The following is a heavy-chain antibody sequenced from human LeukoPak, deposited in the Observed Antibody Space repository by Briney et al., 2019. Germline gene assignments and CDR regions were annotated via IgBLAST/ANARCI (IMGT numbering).Heavy chain of an antibody. Sequence: GGSLRLSCAASGFTFATFAMTWVRQAPGKGLEWVSTISGSSGSTYYTDSVKGRFTISRDNSKNTLYLQMNSLRAEDTAIYYCARRLEYSGSKGVFDYWGQGTLVTVSS. CDR2: ISGSSGST. J-gene: IGHJ4*02. CDR3: ARRLEYSGSKGVFDY. V-gene: IGHV3-23*01. D-gene: IGHD1-26*01. CDR1: GFTFATFA.